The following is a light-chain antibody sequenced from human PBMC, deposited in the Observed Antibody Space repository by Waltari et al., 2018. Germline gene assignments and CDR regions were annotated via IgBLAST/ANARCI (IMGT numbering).Light chain of an antibody. V-gene: IGLV1-51*02. CDR3: GTWDSSLSGAV. J-gene: IGLJ7*01. CDR2: ENT. CDR1: SSNIGNNY. Sequence: QSVLTQPPSVSAAPGQRVTISCSGGSSNIGNNYVSWYRQFPGTAPKLLIYENTERPSGIPGRCSGSKSGTSATLDINGLQAGDEADYYCGTWDSSLSGAVFGGGTHLTVL.